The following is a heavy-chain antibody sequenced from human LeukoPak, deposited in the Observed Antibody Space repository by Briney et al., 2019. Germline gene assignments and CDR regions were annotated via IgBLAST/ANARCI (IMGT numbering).Heavy chain of an antibody. CDR2: ISGSGGST. CDR1: GFTFSSYA. D-gene: IGHD1-26*01. Sequence: GGSLRLSCAASGFTFSSYAMSWVRQAPGKGLEWVSAISGSGGSTYYADSVKGRFTISRDNSKNALYLQMNSLRAEDTAVYYCAKDGNGRELLNYYYYMDVWGKGTTVTVSS. J-gene: IGHJ6*03. V-gene: IGHV3-23*01. CDR3: AKDGNGRELLNYYYYMDV.